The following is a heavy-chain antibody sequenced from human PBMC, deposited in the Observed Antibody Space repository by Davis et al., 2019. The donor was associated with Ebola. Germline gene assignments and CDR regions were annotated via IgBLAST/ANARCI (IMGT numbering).Heavy chain of an antibody. J-gene: IGHJ6*04. Sequence: ASVKVSCKTSGYTFTSYGISWVRQAPGQGLEWMGWISAYNGNTNYAQKLQGRVTMTTDTSTSTAYMELRSLRSDDTAVYYCARDQAVWFGELLMTYYYYYGMDVWGKGTTVTVSS. D-gene: IGHD3-10*01. CDR1: GYTFTSYG. V-gene: IGHV1-18*01. CDR3: ARDQAVWFGELLMTYYYYYGMDV. CDR2: ISAYNGNT.